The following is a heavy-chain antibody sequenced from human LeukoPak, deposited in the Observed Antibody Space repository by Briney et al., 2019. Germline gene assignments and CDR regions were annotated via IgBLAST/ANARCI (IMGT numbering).Heavy chain of an antibody. J-gene: IGHJ5*02. CDR2: IYYSGST. CDR3: ARLVPPGWFDP. CDR1: GGSISSSYW. V-gene: IGHV4-39*01. Sequence: SETLSLTCAGSGGSISSSYWWSWVRQPPGKGLEWMANIYYSGSTYLNTSLKSRVTISIDTSKNQFSLKLTSVTAADTAVYYCARLVPPGWFDPWGQGTLVTVSS.